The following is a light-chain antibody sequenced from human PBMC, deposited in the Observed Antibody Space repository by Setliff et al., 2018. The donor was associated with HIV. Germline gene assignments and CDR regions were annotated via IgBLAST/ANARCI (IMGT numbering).Light chain of an antibody. CDR1: SSDFSGYMS. CDR2: DVK. CDR3: SSRIVSSALHV. Sequence: QSALTQPASVSGSPGQSITISCTAASSDFSGYMSVSWYQQHPGKAPKLVIYDVKDRPSGVSNRFSGSKSGNTASLTISGLQAEDEADYYCSSRIVSSALHVFGTGTKVTVL. J-gene: IGLJ1*01. V-gene: IGLV2-14*03.